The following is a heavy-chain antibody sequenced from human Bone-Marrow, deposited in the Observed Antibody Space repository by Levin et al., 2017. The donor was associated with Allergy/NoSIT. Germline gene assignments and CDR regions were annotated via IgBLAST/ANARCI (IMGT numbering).Heavy chain of an antibody. D-gene: IGHD2-15*01. CDR2: MSASGSIK. CDR3: ASPRSDTYSDPFDL. J-gene: IGHJ3*01. V-gene: IGHV3-11*01. CDR1: GIGFSDYY. Sequence: GESLKISCAASGIGFSDYYMSWIRQAPGKGLEWLSYMSASGSIKYYADSVKGRFTISRDNAKNSLYLQMDSLRVEDTAVYYCASPRSDTYSDPFDLWGQGTMVTVLS.